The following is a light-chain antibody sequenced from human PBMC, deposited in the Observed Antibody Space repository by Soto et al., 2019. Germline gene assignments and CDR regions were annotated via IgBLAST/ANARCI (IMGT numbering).Light chain of an antibody. Sequence: AIQMTQSPSSLSASVGDRVTITCRASQAIRSDLAWYQQKPGMAPKFLIFAASNLQRGVPARFSGSGSGTDFTLTISSLQPEDFATYYCLQLYNYPRTFGQGTKL. CDR1: QAIRSD. V-gene: IGKV1-6*01. CDR2: AAS. CDR3: LQLYNYPRT. J-gene: IGKJ1*01.